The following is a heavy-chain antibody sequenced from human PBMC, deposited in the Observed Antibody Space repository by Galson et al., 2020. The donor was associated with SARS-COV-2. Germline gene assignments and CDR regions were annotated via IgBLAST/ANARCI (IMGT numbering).Heavy chain of an antibody. Sequence: QLGESLKISCAASGFTFSSYGMHWVRQAPGKGLEWVAVIWYDVSNKYYADSVKGRFTISRDNSKNTLYLQMNSLRAEDTAVYYCARALSWYFDYWGQGTLVTVSS. J-gene: IGHJ4*02. CDR2: IWYDVSNK. D-gene: IGHD6-13*01. V-gene: IGHV3-33*01. CDR3: ARALSWYFDY. CDR1: GFTFSSYG.